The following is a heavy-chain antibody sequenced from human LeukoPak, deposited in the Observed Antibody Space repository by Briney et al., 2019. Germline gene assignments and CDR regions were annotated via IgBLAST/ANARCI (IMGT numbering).Heavy chain of an antibody. CDR3: AKDLGYYYDSSGRYYGMDV. J-gene: IGHJ6*02. V-gene: IGHV3-43D*03. D-gene: IGHD3-22*01. CDR2: ISWDGGST. Sequence: GGSLRLSCAASGLTFDDYAMHWVRQAPGKGLEWVSLISWDGGSTYYADSVKGRFTISRDNSKNSLYLQMNSLRAEDTALYYCAKDLGYYYDSSGRYYGMDVWGQGTTVTVSS. CDR1: GLTFDDYA.